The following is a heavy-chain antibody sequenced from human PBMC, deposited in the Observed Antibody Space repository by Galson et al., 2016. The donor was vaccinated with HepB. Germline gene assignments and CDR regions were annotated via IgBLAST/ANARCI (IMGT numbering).Heavy chain of an antibody. V-gene: IGHV3-23*01. Sequence: SLRLSCAASGFTFNTYAMTWVRQAPGKGLECVATISGNGIGTAYAGSVKGRFTISRDNSKNTVYLQMNSLRAEDTAVFYCARDDFWTGPPSASFSFDYWGQGTLVTVSS. CDR2: ISGNGIGT. CDR1: GFTFNTYA. J-gene: IGHJ4*02. CDR3: ARDDFWTGPPSASFSFDY. D-gene: IGHD3/OR15-3a*01.